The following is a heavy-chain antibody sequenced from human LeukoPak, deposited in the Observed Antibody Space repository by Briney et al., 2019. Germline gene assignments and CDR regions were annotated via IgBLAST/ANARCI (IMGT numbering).Heavy chain of an antibody. CDR2: ISGSGGGT. V-gene: IGHV3-23*01. D-gene: IGHD5-12*01. J-gene: IGHJ6*03. CDR3: AKLSGHAVDYYYYYMDV. Sequence: PAGGSLRLSCAASGFMFNSYGMSWVRQAPGKGLEWVSGISGSGGGTYYADSVKGRFTISRDNSENTVYLQMNSLRAEDTAVYYCAKLSGHAVDYYYYYMDVWGRGTTVTISS. CDR1: GFMFNSYG.